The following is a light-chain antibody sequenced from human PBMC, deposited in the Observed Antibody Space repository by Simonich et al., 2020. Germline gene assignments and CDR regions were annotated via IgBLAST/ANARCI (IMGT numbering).Light chain of an antibody. CDR1: QSVSSSY. V-gene: IGKV3D-20*01. J-gene: IGKJ2*01. CDR3: QQYGSSHHT. Sequence: EIVLTQSPGTLSLSPGERATLSCRASQSVSSSYLAWYQQKPGLAPRLLIYDASSRATGIPDRFRGSGSGTDFTLTISRLEPEDFAVYYCQQYGSSHHTFGQGTKLEIK. CDR2: DAS.